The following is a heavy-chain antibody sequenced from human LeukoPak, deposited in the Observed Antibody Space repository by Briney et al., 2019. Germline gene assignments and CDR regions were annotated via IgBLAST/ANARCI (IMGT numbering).Heavy chain of an antibody. CDR1: GFTFSSYA. CDR3: ARDLGYGGNSPFDY. V-gene: IGHV3-30-3*01. J-gene: IGHJ4*02. D-gene: IGHD4-17*01. CDR2: ISYDGSNK. Sequence: GGSLRLSCAASGFTFSSYAMPWVRQAPGKGLDWVAVISYDGSNKYYADSVKGRFTISRDNSKNTLYLQVNSLRAEDTAVYYCARDLGYGGNSPFDYWGQGTLVTVSS.